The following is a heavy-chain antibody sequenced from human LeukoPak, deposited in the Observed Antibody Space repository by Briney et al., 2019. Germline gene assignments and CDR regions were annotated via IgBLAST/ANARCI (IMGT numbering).Heavy chain of an antibody. Sequence: GASVKVSCMASGYTFTSYDINWVRQATGQGLEWMGWMNPNSGNTGYAQKFQGRVTMTRNTSISTAYMELSSLRSEDTAVYYCARSTTYIAAAGKAEDYWGQGTLVTVSS. V-gene: IGHV1-8*01. J-gene: IGHJ4*02. CDR3: ARSTTYIAAAGKAEDY. CDR2: MNPNSGNT. D-gene: IGHD6-13*01. CDR1: GYTFTSYD.